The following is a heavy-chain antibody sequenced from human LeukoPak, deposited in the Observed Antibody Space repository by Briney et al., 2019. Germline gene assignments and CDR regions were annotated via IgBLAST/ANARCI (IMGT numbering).Heavy chain of an antibody. CDR2: IYYSGST. D-gene: IGHD6-6*01. V-gene: IGHV4-39*07. Sequence: SETLSLTCTVSGGSISSSSYYWGWIRQPPGKGLEWIGSIYYSGSTYYNPSLKSRVTISVDTSKNQFSLKLNSVTAADTAVYYCARDGAGYSSSSTFLGYYYYYYYMDVWGKGTTVTVSS. CDR1: GGSISSSSYY. J-gene: IGHJ6*03. CDR3: ARDGAGYSSSSTFLGYYYYYYYMDV.